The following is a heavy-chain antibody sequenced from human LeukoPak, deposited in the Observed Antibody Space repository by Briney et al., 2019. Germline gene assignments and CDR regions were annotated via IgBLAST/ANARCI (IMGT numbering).Heavy chain of an antibody. Sequence: GGSLRLFCAASGFTLSSYGMHWVRQAPGKGLEGVAVIAYDGSNKYYADSVKGRFTISRDNSKNTLYLQMNSLRAEDTAVYYCAKDLYCSSTSCYEAVYWGQGTLVTVSS. CDR2: IAYDGSNK. CDR1: GFTLSSYG. V-gene: IGHV3-30*18. D-gene: IGHD2-2*01. CDR3: AKDLYCSSTSCYEAVY. J-gene: IGHJ4*02.